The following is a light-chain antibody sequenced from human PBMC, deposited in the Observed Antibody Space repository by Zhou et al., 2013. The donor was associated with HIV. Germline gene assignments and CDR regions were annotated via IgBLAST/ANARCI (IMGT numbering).Light chain of an antibody. CDR2: GAS. J-gene: IGKJ2*01. CDR1: QDISNY. Sequence: QLTQSPYSLSASVGDRIIITCRASQDISNYLAWYRQKPGKAPELLIYGASTLQGGVPSRFSGSGSGTDFTLTISSLQPEDFATYYCLQFKVHPRNFGQGTKLESK. CDR3: LQFKVHPRN. V-gene: IGKV1-9*01.